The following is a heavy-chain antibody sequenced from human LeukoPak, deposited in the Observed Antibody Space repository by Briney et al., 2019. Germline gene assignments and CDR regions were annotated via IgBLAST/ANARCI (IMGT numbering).Heavy chain of an antibody. D-gene: IGHD5-18*01. Sequence: GGSLRLSCAASGFTVSSDYMSWVRQAPGKGLEWVSVIYSGGSTYYADSVKGRFTISRDNSKNTLYLQMNSLRAEDTAVYYCARDSQLWLEEFYYYYGMDVWGQGTTVTVSS. CDR2: IYSGGST. J-gene: IGHJ6*02. CDR3: ARDSQLWLEEFYYYYGMDV. CDR1: GFTVSSDY. V-gene: IGHV3-66*01.